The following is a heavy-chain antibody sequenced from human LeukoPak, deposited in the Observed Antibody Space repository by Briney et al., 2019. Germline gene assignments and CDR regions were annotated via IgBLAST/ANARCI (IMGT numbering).Heavy chain of an antibody. CDR1: GDSVSSNSAA. Sequence: SQTLSLTCAISGDSVSSNSAAWNWIRQSPSRGLEWLGRTYYRSKWYNDYAVSVKSRITINPDTSKNQFSLQLNSVTPEDTAVYYCARDSWFGEPGPNYYYGMDVWGQGTTVVVSS. CDR3: ARDSWFGEPGPNYYYGMDV. D-gene: IGHD3-10*01. J-gene: IGHJ6*02. CDR2: TYYRSKWYN. V-gene: IGHV6-1*01.